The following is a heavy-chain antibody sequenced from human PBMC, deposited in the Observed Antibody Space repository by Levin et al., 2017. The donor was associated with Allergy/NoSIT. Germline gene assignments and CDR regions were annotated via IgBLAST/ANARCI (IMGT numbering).Heavy chain of an antibody. D-gene: IGHD2-15*01. V-gene: IGHV3-43*01. CDR3: ARGLGSFYYYGMDV. CDR2: ISWDGVSS. CDR1: GFKFDDYM. J-gene: IGHJ6*02. Sequence: QTGGSLRLSCAASGFKFDDYMMHWVRQTPGKGLEWVSLISWDGVSSYYADSVKGRFTFSRDNSRNSLLLQMNSLRTEDTAVYFCARGLGSFYYYGMDVWGQGTTVTVSS.